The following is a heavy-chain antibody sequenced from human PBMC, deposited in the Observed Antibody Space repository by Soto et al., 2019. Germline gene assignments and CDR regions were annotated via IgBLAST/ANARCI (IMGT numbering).Heavy chain of an antibody. D-gene: IGHD3-9*01. V-gene: IGHV4-34*01. Sequence: QVQLQQWGAGPLRPLETLSLTCGVSGGSFSGYYWAWIRQSPGKGLEWIGEINDRGSINYNPSLKSRGSISVDTSKNHYSLNPRSVPAADTAVYYCARESHDILTGPPWVWYFDLWGRGTLVTVSS. J-gene: IGHJ2*01. CDR3: ARESHDILTGPPWVWYFDL. CDR2: INDRGSI. CDR1: GGSFSGYY.